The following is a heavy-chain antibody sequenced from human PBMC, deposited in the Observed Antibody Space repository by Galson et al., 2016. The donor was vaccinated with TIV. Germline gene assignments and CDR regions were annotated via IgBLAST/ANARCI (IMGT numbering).Heavy chain of an antibody. CDR3: ASGTYFYDSSGYYPLGF. Sequence: SLRLSCAASGFTFDDFGMSWVRQAPGKGLVWVSRINSEGSRINYADSLRGQFTISRDNAKNTLYLQINSLRAEDTAVYYCASGTYFYDSSGYYPLGFWGQGTLVTVSS. CDR2: INSEGSRI. V-gene: IGHV3-74*01. J-gene: IGHJ4*02. D-gene: IGHD3-22*01. CDR1: GFTFDDFG.